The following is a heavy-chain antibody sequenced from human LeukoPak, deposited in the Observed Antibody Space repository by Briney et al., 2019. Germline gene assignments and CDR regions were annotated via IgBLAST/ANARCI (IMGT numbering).Heavy chain of an antibody. CDR1: GFTFSSYT. Sequence: GGSLRLSCAAPGFTFSSYTMNWVRQAPGKGLEWVSYISTGSSTAYYADSVKGRFTISRDNAKNSLYLQMNSLRAADTAVYYCARDSSLCTGGSCHKGPYFDYWGQGTLVTVSS. CDR3: ARDSSLCTGGSCHKGPYFDY. D-gene: IGHD2-15*01. CDR2: ISTGSSTA. J-gene: IGHJ4*02. V-gene: IGHV3-48*01.